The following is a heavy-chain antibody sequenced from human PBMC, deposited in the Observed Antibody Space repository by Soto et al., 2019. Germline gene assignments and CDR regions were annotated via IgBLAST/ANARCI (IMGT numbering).Heavy chain of an antibody. J-gene: IGHJ4*02. D-gene: IGHD6-13*01. CDR1: GFAFSSYG. CDR2: ISYDGTNE. CDR3: TKGGQRLVRSWFYF. V-gene: IGHV3-30*18. Sequence: QVQLVESGGGVVQPGRSLRLSCAASGFAFSSYGMHWVRQAHGKGLEWLAVISYDGTNEYYADSVKGRFTISRDNSINTLYLQMNGLRAEDTAVYYCTKGGQRLVRSWFYFWGQGTGVTFSS.